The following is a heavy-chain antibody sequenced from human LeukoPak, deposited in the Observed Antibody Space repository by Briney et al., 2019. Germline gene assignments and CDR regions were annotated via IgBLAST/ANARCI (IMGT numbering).Heavy chain of an antibody. CDR1: GGSISSYY. CDR3: TRDREIAVAGTGFDY. D-gene: IGHD6-19*01. J-gene: IGHJ4*02. Sequence: SETLSHTCAVSGGSISSYYWSWIRQPPGKGLEWIGYIYYSGSTNYNPSLKSRVTISVDTSKNQFSLKLSSVTAADTAVYYCTRDREIAVAGTGFDYWGQGTLVTVSS. V-gene: IGHV4-59*01. CDR2: IYYSGST.